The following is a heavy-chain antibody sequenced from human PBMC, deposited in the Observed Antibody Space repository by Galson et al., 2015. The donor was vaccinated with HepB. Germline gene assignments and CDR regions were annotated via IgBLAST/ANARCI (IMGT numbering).Heavy chain of an antibody. J-gene: IGHJ4*02. CDR3: ASYPTRGYSGYDFEGGINY. V-gene: IGHV1-69*04. CDR2: IIPILGIA. CDR1: GGTFSSYA. D-gene: IGHD5-12*01. Sequence: SVKVSCKASGGTFSSYAISWVRQAPGQGLEWMGRIIPILGIANYAQKFQGRVTITADKSTSTAYMELSSLRSEDTAVYYCASYPTRGYSGYDFEGGINYWGQGTLVTVSS.